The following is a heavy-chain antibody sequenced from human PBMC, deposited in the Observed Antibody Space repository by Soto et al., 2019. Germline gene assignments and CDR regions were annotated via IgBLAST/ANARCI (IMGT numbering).Heavy chain of an antibody. CDR3: AKDLVGSNADYFDY. V-gene: IGHV3-23*01. Sequence: EVQLLESGGGLVQPGGSLRLSCAASGFTFSSYAMSWVRQATGKGMEWVAAISSSGGSTYYADSVKGRFTISRDNSKNTLSLQMNSLRADDAAVYYCAKDLVGSNADYFDYWGQGTLVTVSS. CDR2: ISSSGGST. J-gene: IGHJ4*02. D-gene: IGHD2-15*01. CDR1: GFTFSSYA.